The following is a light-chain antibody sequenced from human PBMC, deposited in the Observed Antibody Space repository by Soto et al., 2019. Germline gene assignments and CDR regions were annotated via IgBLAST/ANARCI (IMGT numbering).Light chain of an antibody. Sequence: DIQMTQSPSSVSASVGDRVTITCRASQGISNWLAWYQQKPGQAPKLRIYAASSLQSGVPSRFSGSGSGTDFTLTITRLHPEDFANYYCQQDISFPFTFGPGTKVDVK. CDR2: AAS. V-gene: IGKV1-12*01. CDR3: QQDISFPFT. J-gene: IGKJ3*01. CDR1: QGISNW.